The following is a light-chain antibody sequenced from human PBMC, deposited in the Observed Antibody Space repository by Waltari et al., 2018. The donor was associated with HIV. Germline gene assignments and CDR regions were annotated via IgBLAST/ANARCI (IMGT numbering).Light chain of an antibody. Sequence: EVVMTQSPATLSVSPGERATLSCRASQSISSDLAWYQQRPGQAPRLLIYGASTRATGIPPRFSGSGSGTDFTLTISSLQSEDSAVYYCQQYHDGPPITFGRGKRLEIK. CDR3: QQYHDGPPIT. V-gene: IGKV3-15*01. CDR2: GAS. J-gene: IGKJ5*01. CDR1: QSISSD.